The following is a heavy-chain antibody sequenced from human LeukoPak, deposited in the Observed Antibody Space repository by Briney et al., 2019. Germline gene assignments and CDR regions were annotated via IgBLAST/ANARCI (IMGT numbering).Heavy chain of an antibody. CDR1: GFTFSSYG. D-gene: IGHD4-11*01. CDR2: ISYDGSSK. Sequence: PGGSLRLSCAASGFTFSSYGMHWVRQSPGKGLEWVAVISYDGSSKYHADSVKGRFTISRDNSKDTLYLQMNSLRAEDTAVYYCAKTPYSNYGGYHDYWGQGTLVTVSS. V-gene: IGHV3-30*18. CDR3: AKTPYSNYGGYHDY. J-gene: IGHJ4*02.